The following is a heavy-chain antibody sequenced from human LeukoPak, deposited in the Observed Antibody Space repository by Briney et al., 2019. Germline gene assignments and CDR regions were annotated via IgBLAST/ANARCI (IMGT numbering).Heavy chain of an antibody. V-gene: IGHV4-59*12. D-gene: IGHD3-3*01. CDR1: GVSIRDYY. Sequence: PSETLSLTCTVSGVSIRDYYWNWIRQPPGKGLEWVGYIYYSGTTNYNPSLKSRVTISVDTSKNQFSLKLSSVTAADTAVYYCARGRSYYDFWSGSGDAFDIWGQGTMVTVSS. J-gene: IGHJ3*02. CDR3: ARGRSYYDFWSGSGDAFDI. CDR2: IYYSGTT.